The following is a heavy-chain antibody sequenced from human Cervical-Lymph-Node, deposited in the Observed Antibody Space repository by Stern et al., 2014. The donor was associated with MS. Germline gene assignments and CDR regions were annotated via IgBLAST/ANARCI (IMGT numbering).Heavy chain of an antibody. V-gene: IGHV5-51*01. CDR1: GYSFISYW. CDR2: IYPGDSAT. D-gene: IGHD6-13*01. CDR3: ARPVTAAGFDY. Sequence: VQLVESGAEVKKPGESLKISCKGSGYSFISYWIGWVRQTPGKGLEWMGIIYPGDSATRYTQSFQGQVTITADKSISAAYLQWSSLKASDTAIYYGARPVTAAGFDYWGQGTLVTVSS. J-gene: IGHJ4*02.